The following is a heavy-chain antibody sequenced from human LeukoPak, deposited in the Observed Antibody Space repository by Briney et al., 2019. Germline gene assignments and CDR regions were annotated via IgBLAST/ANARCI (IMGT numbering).Heavy chain of an antibody. J-gene: IGHJ5*02. CDR1: GGSISSYY. CDR3: ASRVLLWFGESNHPRGFDP. V-gene: IGHV4-59*07. Sequence: TTSDTLSLTCTVSGGSISSYYWSWIRHPAGEGLEWIGEIYHSGSTNYNPSLKSRVTISVDKSKNQFSLKLSSVTAADTAVYYCASRVLLWFGESNHPRGFDPWGQGTLVTVSS. CDR2: IYHSGST. D-gene: IGHD3-10*01.